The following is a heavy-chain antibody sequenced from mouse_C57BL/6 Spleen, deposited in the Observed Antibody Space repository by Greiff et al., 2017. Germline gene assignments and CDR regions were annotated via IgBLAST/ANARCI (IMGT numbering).Heavy chain of an antibody. D-gene: IGHD2-1*01. CDR3: ARWGGNYEGNWVDY. CDR1: GYTFTSYW. Sequence: QVQLQQSGAELVMPGASVKLSCKASGYTFTSYWMHWVKQRPGQGLEWIGDIDPSDSYTNYNQKFKGKSTLPVDKSSSTAYMQLSSLTSEDSAVYYCARWGGNYEGNWVDYWGQGTTLTVSS. CDR2: IDPSDSYT. V-gene: IGHV1-69*01. J-gene: IGHJ2*01.